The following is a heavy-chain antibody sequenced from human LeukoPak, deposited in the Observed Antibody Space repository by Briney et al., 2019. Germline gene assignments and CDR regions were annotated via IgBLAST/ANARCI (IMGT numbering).Heavy chain of an antibody. CDR2: INHSGST. CDR3: ARGSSGYYFSKAPA. D-gene: IGHD3-22*01. J-gene: IGHJ5*02. V-gene: IGHV4-34*01. CDR1: GGSLSGYY. Sequence: PSETLSLTCAVYGGSLSGYYWSWIRQPPGKGLQWIGEINHSGSTNYNPSLKSRVTMSRDTSKNQFSLKLSSVTAADTAVYYCARGSSGYYFSKAPAWGQGTLVTVSS.